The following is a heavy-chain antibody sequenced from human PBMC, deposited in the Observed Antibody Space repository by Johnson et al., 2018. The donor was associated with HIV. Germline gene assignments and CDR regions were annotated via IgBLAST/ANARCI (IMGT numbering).Heavy chain of an antibody. Sequence: VQLVESGGGVVQPGRSLRLSCAASGFTSSSYAMHWVRQAPGKGLEWVAVISYDGSNKYYADSVKGRFTISRDNSKNTLDRPMNSLRAEDTAVYYCEREGERVGAEEALDIWGQGTMVTVSS. V-gene: IGHV3-30*04. CDR2: ISYDGSNK. CDR1: GFTSSSYA. D-gene: IGHD1-26*01. J-gene: IGHJ3*02. CDR3: EREGERVGAEEALDI.